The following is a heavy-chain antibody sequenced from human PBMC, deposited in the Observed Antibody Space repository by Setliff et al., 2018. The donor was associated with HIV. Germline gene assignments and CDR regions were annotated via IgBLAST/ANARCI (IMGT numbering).Heavy chain of an antibody. D-gene: IGHD3-3*01. J-gene: IGHJ5*02. Sequence: SETLSLTCSVSGASIRGHYWSWIRQSPGKGLEWIGNIYYSGNTNYNPSFKSRVTMSLDSSKKQFSLKLSSVTAADTAVYFCARDVGGFTVFAVPRGGFDPWGQGTLVTVSS. V-gene: IGHV4-59*11. CDR2: IYYSGNT. CDR1: GASIRGHY. CDR3: ARDVGGFTVFAVPRGGFDP.